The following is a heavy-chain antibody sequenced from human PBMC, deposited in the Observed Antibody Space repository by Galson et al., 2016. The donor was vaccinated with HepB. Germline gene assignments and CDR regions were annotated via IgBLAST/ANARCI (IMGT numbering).Heavy chain of an antibody. CDR3: ARTPVAGTFGAFDI. CDR1: GGSIASGANS. Sequence: TLSLTCAVSGGSIASGANSWSWIRQSPGKGLEWIGFIYHSGTTFYNPSLTSRVTISVDRSKNDFSLKMTSVTAADTAMYYCARTPVAGTFGAFDIWGRGTMVSVSS. J-gene: IGHJ3*02. V-gene: IGHV4-30-2*06. D-gene: IGHD6-19*01. CDR2: IYHSGTT.